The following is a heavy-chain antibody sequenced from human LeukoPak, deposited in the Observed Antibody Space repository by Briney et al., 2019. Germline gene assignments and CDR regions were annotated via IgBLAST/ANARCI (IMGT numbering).Heavy chain of an antibody. J-gene: IGHJ4*02. D-gene: IGHD3-3*01. CDR3: ARVPDSFWSGFDY. Sequence: SETLSLTCTVSGGSISSYYWSWIRQPPGKGLEWIGYIYYSGSTNYNPSLKSRVTISVDTSKNQFSLKLSSVTAADTAVYYCARVPDSFWSGFDYWGQGTLVTVSS. CDR2: IYYSGST. CDR1: GGSISSYY. V-gene: IGHV4-59*01.